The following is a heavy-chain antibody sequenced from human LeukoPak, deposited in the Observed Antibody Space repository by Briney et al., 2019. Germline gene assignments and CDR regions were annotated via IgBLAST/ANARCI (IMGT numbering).Heavy chain of an antibody. CDR2: INHSGST. D-gene: IGHD3-10*01. CDR1: GGSFSGYY. V-gene: IGHV4-34*01. CDR3: ARGGYYGSGNDFRFDP. Sequence: PSETLSLTCAVYGGSFSGYYWSWIRQPPGKGLEWIGEINHSGSTNYNPSLKSRVTISVDTSKNQFSPKLKSVTAADTAVYYCARGGYYGSGNDFRFDPWGQGTLVTVSS. J-gene: IGHJ5*02.